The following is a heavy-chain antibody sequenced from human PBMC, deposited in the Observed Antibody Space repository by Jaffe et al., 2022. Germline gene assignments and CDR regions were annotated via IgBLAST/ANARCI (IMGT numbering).Heavy chain of an antibody. Sequence: QVQLQQWGAGLLKPSETLSLTCAVYGGSFSGYYWSWIRQPPGKGLEWIGEINHSGSTNYNPSLKSRVTISVDTSKNQFSLKLSSVTAADTAVYYCARGYFDWPLPPSYYYYYYMDVWGKGTTVTVSS. V-gene: IGHV4-34*01. CDR1: GGSFSGYY. J-gene: IGHJ6*03. CDR2: INHSGST. CDR3: ARGYFDWPLPPSYYYYYYMDV. D-gene: IGHD3-9*01.